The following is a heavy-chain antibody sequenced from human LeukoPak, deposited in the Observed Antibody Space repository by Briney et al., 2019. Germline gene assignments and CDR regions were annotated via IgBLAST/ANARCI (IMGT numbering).Heavy chain of an antibody. V-gene: IGHV3-53*01. D-gene: IGHD1-14*01. CDR1: GFTFITND. J-gene: IGHJ4*02. Sequence: GGSLRLSCAASGFTFITNDVTWVRQAPGKGLEWVSVLYSDGNTKYADSVQGRFTISRDNSKNTLYLEMNSLSPDDTAVYYCARGVEPLAANTLAYWGQGTLVTVSS. CDR2: LYSDGNT. CDR3: ARGVEPLAANTLAY.